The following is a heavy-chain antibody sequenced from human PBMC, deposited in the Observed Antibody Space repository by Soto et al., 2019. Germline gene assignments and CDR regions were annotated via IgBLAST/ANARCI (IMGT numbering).Heavy chain of an antibody. CDR2: IYYSWST. CDR1: GGSISSYY. D-gene: IGHD1-1*01. CDR3: AGLQHVGYYYYGMDV. Sequence: QVQLQESGPGLVKPSETLSLTCTVSGGSISSYYWSWIRQPPGKGLEWIGYIYYSWSTNYNPSLKSRVTISGDTSKTQFSLKLRSVTAADTAVYYCAGLQHVGYYYYGMDVWGQGTTVTVSS. J-gene: IGHJ6*02. V-gene: IGHV4-59*08.